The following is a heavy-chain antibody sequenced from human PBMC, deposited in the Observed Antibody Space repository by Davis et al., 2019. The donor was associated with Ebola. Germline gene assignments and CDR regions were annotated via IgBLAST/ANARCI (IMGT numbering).Heavy chain of an antibody. CDR3: ATTQWLREFDN. V-gene: IGHV3-53*05. Sequence: GESLKISCTAFGFTVSSNHMSWVRQAPGKGLEWVSVIYDQSTAYADAVRGRFIISRDKSNNTLYLEMSSLRVDDTAVYYCATTQWLREFDNWGQGTLVTVSS. D-gene: IGHD6-19*01. J-gene: IGHJ4*02. CDR2: IYDQST. CDR1: GFTVSSNH.